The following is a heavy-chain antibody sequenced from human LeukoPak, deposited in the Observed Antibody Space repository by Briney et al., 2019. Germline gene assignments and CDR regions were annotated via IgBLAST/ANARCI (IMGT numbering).Heavy chain of an antibody. CDR3: ARDWNTAMAKGAFDI. J-gene: IGHJ3*02. CDR1: GFTFSSYG. D-gene: IGHD5-18*01. Sequence: GRSLRLSCAASGFTFSSYGMHWVRQAPGKGLEWVAVITYDGSNKYYADSVKGRFTISRDNSKNTLYLQMNSLRAEDTAVYYCARDWNTAMAKGAFDIWGQGTMVTASS. CDR2: ITYDGSNK. V-gene: IGHV3-30*03.